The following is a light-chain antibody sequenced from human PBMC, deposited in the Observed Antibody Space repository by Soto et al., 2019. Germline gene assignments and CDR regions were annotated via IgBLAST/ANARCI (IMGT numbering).Light chain of an antibody. CDR3: SSYTTSSIYV. Sequence: QSVRTQPASVSGSPGQSITISCTGTSSDVGAYNYVSWYQQHPGKAPKLMIYDVSNRPSGVSSRFSGSKSGNTASLTFSGLQAEDEADYYCSSYTTSSIYVFGTGTKVTVL. CDR2: DVS. CDR1: SSDVGAYNY. J-gene: IGLJ1*01. V-gene: IGLV2-14*01.